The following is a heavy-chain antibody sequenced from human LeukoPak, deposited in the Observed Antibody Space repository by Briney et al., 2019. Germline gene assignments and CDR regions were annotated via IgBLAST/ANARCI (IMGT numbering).Heavy chain of an antibody. CDR3: SRGTVTAKPADF. CDR1: GVPINSRDYY. D-gene: IGHD2-21*02. V-gene: IGHV4-39*01. J-gene: IGHJ4*02. CDR2: IYYSGNT. Sequence: PSETLSLTCSVSGVPINSRDYYWTWIRQPPGKGLEWVGSIYYSGNTYYNPSLQRRVTISADTSRDYFSLTLSSVTAADTALYFCSRGTVTAKPADFWGQGTLVTVSS.